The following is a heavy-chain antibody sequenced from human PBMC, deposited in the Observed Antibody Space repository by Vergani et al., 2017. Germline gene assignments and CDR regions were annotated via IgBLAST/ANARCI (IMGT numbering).Heavy chain of an antibody. CDR1: GGSISSSSYY. J-gene: IGHJ4*02. D-gene: IGHD2-2*01. V-gene: IGHV4-39*01. Sequence: QLQLQESGSGLVKPSQTLSLTCAVSGGSISSSSYYWGWIRQPPGKGLEWIGSIYYSGSTYYNPSLKSRVTISVDTSKNQFSLKLSSVTAADTAVYYCARARGDIVVVPAAIRGKGWGQGTLVTVSS. CDR3: ARARGDIVVVPAAIRGKG. CDR2: IYYSGST.